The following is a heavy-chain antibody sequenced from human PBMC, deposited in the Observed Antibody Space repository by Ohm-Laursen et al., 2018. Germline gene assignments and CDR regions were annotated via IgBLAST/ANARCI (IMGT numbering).Heavy chain of an antibody. CDR2: IYSSGST. CDR3: ARTQANYYYFDY. D-gene: IGHD4/OR15-4a*01. J-gene: IGHJ4*02. CDR1: GGSISSYY. V-gene: IGHV4-4*07. Sequence: SETLSLTCTVSGGSISSYYWSWIRKPAGEGLEWIGRIYSSGSTDYNPSLKSRVTLPVDTSKNQFSLKLTSVAAADTAVYYCARTQANYYYFDYWGQGALVTVSS.